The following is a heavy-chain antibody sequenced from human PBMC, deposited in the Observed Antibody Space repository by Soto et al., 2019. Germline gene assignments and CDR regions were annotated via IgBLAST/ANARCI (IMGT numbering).Heavy chain of an antibody. J-gene: IGHJ3*02. CDR1: GFTFSSYG. CDR2: IWYDGSNK. V-gene: IGHV3-33*01. Sequence: QVQLVESGGGVVQPGRSLRLSCAASGFTFSSYGMHWVRQAPGKGLEWVAVIWYDGSNKYYADSVKGRFTISRDNSKNTLELQMNGLRAEDTAVYYCASGDVAYCGGGCYSRGHDAFDIWGQGTMVTVSS. CDR3: ASGDVAYCGGGCYSRGHDAFDI. D-gene: IGHD2-21*01.